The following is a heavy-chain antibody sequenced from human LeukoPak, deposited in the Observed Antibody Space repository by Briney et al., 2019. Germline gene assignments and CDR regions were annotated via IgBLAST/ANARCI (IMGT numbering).Heavy chain of an antibody. CDR2: INPSGGST. D-gene: IGHD6-19*01. CDR3: ARGPYSSGWSWPNWFDP. J-gene: IGHJ5*02. CDR1: GYTFTGYY. Sequence: GASVKVSCKASGYTFTGYYMHWVRQAPGQGLEWMGIINPSGGSTSYAQKFQGRVTMTRDTSTSTVYMELSSLRSEDTAVYYCARGPYSSGWSWPNWFDPWGQGTLVTVSS. V-gene: IGHV1-46*01.